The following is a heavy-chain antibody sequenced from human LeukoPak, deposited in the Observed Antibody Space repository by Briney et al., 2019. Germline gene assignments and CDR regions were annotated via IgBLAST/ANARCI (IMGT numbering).Heavy chain of an antibody. CDR2: FDPEDGET. CDR3: ATGIEDCSGGSCYPQFDY. Sequence: GASVKVSCKASGGTFSSYAISWVRQAPGKGLEWMGGFDPEDGETIYAQKFQGRVTMTEDTSTDTAYMELSSLRSEDTAVYYCATGIEDCSGGSCYPQFDYWGQGTLVTVSS. J-gene: IGHJ4*02. D-gene: IGHD2-15*01. V-gene: IGHV1-24*01. CDR1: GGTFSSYA.